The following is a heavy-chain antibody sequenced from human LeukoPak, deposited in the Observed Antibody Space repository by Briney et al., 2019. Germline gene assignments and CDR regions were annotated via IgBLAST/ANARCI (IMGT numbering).Heavy chain of an antibody. Sequence: SETLSLTCTVSGGSISSYYWSWIRQPAGKGLEWIGRIYTSGSTNYNPSLKSRVTMSVDTSKNQFSLKLSSVTAADTAVYYCARDRGIAAAGKLHYFDYWGQGTLVTVSS. D-gene: IGHD6-13*01. CDR3: ARDRGIAAAGKLHYFDY. J-gene: IGHJ4*02. V-gene: IGHV4-4*07. CDR2: IYTSGST. CDR1: GGSISSYY.